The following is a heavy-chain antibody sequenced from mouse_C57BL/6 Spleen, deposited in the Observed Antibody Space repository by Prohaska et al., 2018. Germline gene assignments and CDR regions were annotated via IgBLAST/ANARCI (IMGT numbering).Heavy chain of an antibody. Sequence: TGQGLEWIGEIYPRSGNTYYNEKFKGKPTLTADKSSSTAYMELRSLTSEDSAVYFCASWGYPWFAYWGQGTLVTVSA. CDR3: ASWGYPWFAY. J-gene: IGHJ3*01. V-gene: IGHV1-81*01. CDR2: IYPRSGNT. D-gene: IGHD2-2*01.